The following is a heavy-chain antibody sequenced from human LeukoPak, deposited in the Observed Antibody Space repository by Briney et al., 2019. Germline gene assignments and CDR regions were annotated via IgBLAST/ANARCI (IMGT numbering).Heavy chain of an antibody. Sequence: SETLSLTCTVSGYSISSGYYWAWIRQPPGKGLEWIGSIFHTGSTYHNPSLKSRVTISVDTSKNQFSLKLSSVTAADTAVYYCARHGGRGVRGVMEFDPWGQGTLVTVSS. CDR1: GYSISSGYY. CDR2: IFHTGST. V-gene: IGHV4-38-2*02. J-gene: IGHJ5*02. D-gene: IGHD3-10*01. CDR3: ARHGGRGVRGVMEFDP.